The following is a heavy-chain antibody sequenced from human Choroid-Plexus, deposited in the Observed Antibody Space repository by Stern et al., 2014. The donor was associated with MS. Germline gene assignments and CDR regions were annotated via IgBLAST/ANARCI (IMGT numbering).Heavy chain of an antibody. D-gene: IGHD3-9*01. CDR2: INPSGGST. J-gene: IGHJ3*02. V-gene: IGHV1-46*01. Sequence: VQLEESGAEVKKPGASVKVSCKASGYTFTSYYMHWVRQAPGQGLEWMGIINPSGGSTSYAQKFQGRVTMTRNTSTSPFYLQLRGWSLGDRAVYYWAGVGYYNRKTADAFDIWGQGTMVTVSS. CDR3: AGVGYYNRKTADAFDI. CDR1: GYTFTSYY.